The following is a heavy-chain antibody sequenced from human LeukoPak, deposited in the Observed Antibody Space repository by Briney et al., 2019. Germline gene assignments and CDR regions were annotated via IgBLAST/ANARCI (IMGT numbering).Heavy chain of an antibody. Sequence: GGSLRLSCAASGFTVSNNRLSWVRQAPGMGLEWVSTIYSDGNAYYPDSVKGRFTISRDGSKNTLYLQLNSLRTEDTAIYYCVREREGSNSEHWGQGTLVTVSS. D-gene: IGHD1-26*01. CDR2: IYSDGNA. CDR1: GFTVSNNR. V-gene: IGHV3-53*01. J-gene: IGHJ1*01. CDR3: VREREGSNSEH.